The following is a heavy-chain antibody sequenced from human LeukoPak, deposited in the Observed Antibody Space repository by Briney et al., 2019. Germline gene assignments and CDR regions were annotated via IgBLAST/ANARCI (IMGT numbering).Heavy chain of an antibody. CDR3: AKDATASPYFHWFDN. V-gene: IGHV3-23*01. J-gene: IGHJ4*02. CDR2: ISSGDRT. D-gene: IGHD3-9*01. CDR1: GFTFSSYA. Sequence: GGSLRLSCAASGFTFSSYAMNWVRQAPGKGLEWVAGISSGDRTFHAESVKGRFTISRDESKDTLYLQMNSLRAEDTAVYYCAKDATASPYFHWFDNWGQGTQVIVSS.